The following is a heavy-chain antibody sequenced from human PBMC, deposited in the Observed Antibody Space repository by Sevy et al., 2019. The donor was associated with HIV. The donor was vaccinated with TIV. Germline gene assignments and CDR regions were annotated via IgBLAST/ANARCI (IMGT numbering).Heavy chain of an antibody. CDR2: ISYSGRT. V-gene: IGHV4-31*03. CDR1: DGSISSLNYY. J-gene: IGHJ3*02. CDR3: ARANAYLTSDAFDI. D-gene: IGHD1-26*01. Sequence: SETLSLTCTVSDGSISSLNYYWSWIRQHPGKGLEWIGYISYSGRTNDNPSLKSRITISVDTSKNQFSLRLSSVTAADTAVYYCARANAYLTSDAFDIWGQGTMVTVSS.